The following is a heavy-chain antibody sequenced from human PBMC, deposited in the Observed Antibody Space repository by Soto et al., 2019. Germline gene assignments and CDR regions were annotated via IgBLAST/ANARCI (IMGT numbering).Heavy chain of an antibody. CDR1: GFTFDDYA. Sequence: DVQLVESGGGLVQPGRSLRLSCAASGFTFDDYAMHWVRQAPGKGLEWVSGISWNSGSIGYADSVKGRFTISRDNAKNSLYLQMNSLRAEDTALYYCAKDIRAGMATITGDYWGQGTLVTVSS. J-gene: IGHJ4*02. CDR3: AKDIRAGMATITGDY. D-gene: IGHD5-12*01. CDR2: ISWNSGSI. V-gene: IGHV3-9*01.